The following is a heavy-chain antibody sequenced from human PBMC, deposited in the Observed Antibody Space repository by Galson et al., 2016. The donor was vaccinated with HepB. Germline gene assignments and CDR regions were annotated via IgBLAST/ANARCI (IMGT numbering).Heavy chain of an antibody. J-gene: IGHJ4*02. Sequence: ETLSLTCTFSGDSISNNICYWGWIRQPPGKGLEWIGSMYYSGTPHYNPSLKSRVTISGDTSKNQFSLNLNSVTAADTAVYYCARYVDASGAYPYIASFDNWGRGTLVTVSS. V-gene: IGHV4-39*01. CDR1: GDSISNNICY. CDR2: MYYSGTP. CDR3: ARYVDASGAYPYIASFDN. D-gene: IGHD3-10*01.